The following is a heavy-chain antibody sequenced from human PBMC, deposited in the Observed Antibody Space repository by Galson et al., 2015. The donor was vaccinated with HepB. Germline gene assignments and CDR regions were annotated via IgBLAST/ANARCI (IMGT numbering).Heavy chain of an antibody. CDR2: IYYSGST. D-gene: IGHD3-22*01. CDR3: ARENYDSSGYYYGRSWYFDL. J-gene: IGHJ2*01. CDR1: GGSISSYY. Sequence: ETLSLPCTVSGGSISSYYWSWIRQPPGKGLEWIGYIYYSGSTNYNPSLKSRVTISVDTSKNQFSLKLSSVTAADTAAYYCARENYDSSGYYYGRSWYFDLWGRGTLGTVSS. V-gene: IGHV4-59*01.